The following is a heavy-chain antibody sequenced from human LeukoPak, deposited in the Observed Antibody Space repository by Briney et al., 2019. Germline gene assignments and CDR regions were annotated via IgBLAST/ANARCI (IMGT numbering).Heavy chain of an antibody. CDR3: ARLWDSSSSLDY. Sequence: KPSETLSLTCTVSRASISIYYWTWIRQPPGKGLGLEWIGYIYYSGGTNYNPSLKSRVTISIDTSKNQVSLKLSSVTAADTAVYYCARLWDSSSSLDYWGQGTLVTVSS. CDR2: IYYSGGT. CDR1: RASISIYY. D-gene: IGHD6-6*01. V-gene: IGHV4-59*08. J-gene: IGHJ4*02.